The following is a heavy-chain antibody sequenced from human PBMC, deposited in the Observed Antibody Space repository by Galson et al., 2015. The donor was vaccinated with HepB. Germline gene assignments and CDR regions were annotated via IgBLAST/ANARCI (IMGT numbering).Heavy chain of an antibody. Sequence: SLRLSCAASGFTFSSYGMHWVRQAPGKGLEWVAFIRYDGSNKYYADSVKGRFTISRDNSKNTLYLQMNSLRAEDTAVYYCAKDFDCGGDCYPGAGWFDLWGRGTLVTVSS. J-gene: IGHJ2*01. D-gene: IGHD2-21*02. V-gene: IGHV3-30*02. CDR2: IRYDGSNK. CDR3: AKDFDCGGDCYPGAGWFDL. CDR1: GFTFSSYG.